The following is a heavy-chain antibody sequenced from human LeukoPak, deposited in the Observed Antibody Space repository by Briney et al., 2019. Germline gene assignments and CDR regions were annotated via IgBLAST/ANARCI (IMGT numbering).Heavy chain of an antibody. CDR3: ARVVSNYYYYGMDV. CDR2: INSDGSST. Sequence: PGGSLRLSCAASGFTFSSYWMHWVRQAPGKGLVWVSRINSDGSSTSYADSVKGRFTISRDNAKNTLYLQMNSLRAEDTAVYYCARVVSNYYYYGMDVWGQGTTVTVSS. D-gene: IGHD5/OR15-5a*01. V-gene: IGHV3-74*01. CDR1: GFTFSSYW. J-gene: IGHJ6*02.